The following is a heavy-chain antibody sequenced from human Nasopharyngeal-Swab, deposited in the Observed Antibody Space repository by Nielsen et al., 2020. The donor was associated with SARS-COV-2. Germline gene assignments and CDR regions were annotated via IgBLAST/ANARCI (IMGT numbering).Heavy chain of an antibody. CDR3: ASEGSGVFGVVIYAFDI. V-gene: IGHV1-24*01. D-gene: IGHD3-3*01. CDR1: GYTLTVLP. CDR2: VTPEDGEP. J-gene: IGHJ3*02. Sequence: ASVKVSCKVSGYTLTVLPIHWVRQAPGKGLEWMGTVTPEDGEPIYAQNFKGRVTMTEDTSTYTAYLELSSLRSEDTAVYYCASEGSGVFGVVIYAFDIWGPGTLVTVSS.